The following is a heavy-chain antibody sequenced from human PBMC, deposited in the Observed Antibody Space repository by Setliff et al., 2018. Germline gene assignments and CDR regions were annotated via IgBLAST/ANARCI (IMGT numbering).Heavy chain of an antibody. Sequence: SETLSLTCAVSGYSISSAYYWGWIRQTPGKGLEWIGSIFHSGRSYYNPSLKSRVTMSVDTSKSQFSLKLSSVTAADTAVYYCAKDVGDGYGVDAYASAGFDIWGQGTLVTVSS. CDR3: AKDVGDGYGVDAYASAGFDI. CDR1: GYSISSAYY. J-gene: IGHJ3*02. D-gene: IGHD5-18*01. CDR2: IFHSGRS. V-gene: IGHV4-38-2*02.